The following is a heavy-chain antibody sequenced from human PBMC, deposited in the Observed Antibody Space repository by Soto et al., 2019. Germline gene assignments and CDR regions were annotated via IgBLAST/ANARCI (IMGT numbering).Heavy chain of an antibody. Sequence: ASVKVSCKASGYTFTSYGISCVRQAPGQGLEWMGWISAYNGNTNYAQRLEGRVTMTTDTSTSTAYMELRSLRSDDTAVYYCTRDRFEGIYYDSSGYNNWFDPWGQGTLVTVSS. J-gene: IGHJ5*02. CDR2: ISAYNGNT. D-gene: IGHD3-22*01. CDR3: TRDRFEGIYYDSSGYNNWFDP. V-gene: IGHV1-18*01. CDR1: GYTFTSYG.